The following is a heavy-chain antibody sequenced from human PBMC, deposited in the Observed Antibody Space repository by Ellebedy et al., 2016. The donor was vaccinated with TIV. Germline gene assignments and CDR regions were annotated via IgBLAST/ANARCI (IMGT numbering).Heavy chain of an antibody. Sequence: PGGSLRLSCAASGFTFSSYSMNWVRQAPGKGLEWVSSISSSNHYIYYADSVKGRFTISRDNAKNPLYLQMNSLRAEDTAVFYCARELAAAGFFDYWGQGTLVTVSS. V-gene: IGHV3-21*01. D-gene: IGHD6-13*01. J-gene: IGHJ4*02. CDR2: ISSSNHYI. CDR3: ARELAAAGFFDY. CDR1: GFTFSSYS.